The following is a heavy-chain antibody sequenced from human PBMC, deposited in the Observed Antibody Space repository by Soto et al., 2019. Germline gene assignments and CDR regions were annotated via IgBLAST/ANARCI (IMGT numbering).Heavy chain of an antibody. CDR1: GGSFSGYY. CDR2: INHSGST. Sequence: PSETLSLTCAVYGGSFSGYYWSWIRQPPGKGLEWIGEINHSGSTNYNPSLKSRVTISVDTSKNQFSLKLSSVTAADTAVYYCARVAKYREYQLLLGYYYYYYYMDVWGKGTTVTVSS. J-gene: IGHJ6*03. V-gene: IGHV4-34*01. D-gene: IGHD2-2*01. CDR3: ARVAKYREYQLLLGYYYYYYYMDV.